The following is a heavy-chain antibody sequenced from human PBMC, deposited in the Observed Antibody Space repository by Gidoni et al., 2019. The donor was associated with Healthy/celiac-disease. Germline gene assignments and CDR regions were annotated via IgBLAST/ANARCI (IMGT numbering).Heavy chain of an antibody. CDR2: IFSNDEK. CDR1: GFSLSNARMG. J-gene: IGHJ2*01. V-gene: IGHV2-26*01. CDR3: ARSSSYSTVEWYFDL. D-gene: IGHD6-13*01. Sequence: VTLKESGPVLVKPTETLTLTCTVSGFSLSNARMGVSWIRQPPGKALEWLAHIFSNDEKSYSTSLKSRLTISKDNSKSQVVLTMTNMDPVDTATYYCARSSSYSTVEWYFDLWGRGTLVTVSS.